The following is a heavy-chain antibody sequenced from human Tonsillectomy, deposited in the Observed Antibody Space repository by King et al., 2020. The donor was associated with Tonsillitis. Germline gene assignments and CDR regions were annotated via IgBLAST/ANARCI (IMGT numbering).Heavy chain of an antibody. CDR1: GFTFSRPN. CDR2: ITTTNSE. Sequence: VQLVESGGGLVQPGGSLRLSCIASGFTFSRPNMHWVRQAPGKGLEWVSYITTTNSEYYADSVKGRFTISRDNAKNSLYLQMNSLRDEDTAVYYCASDQIGATQVWGQGTLVTVSS. J-gene: IGHJ4*02. CDR3: ASDQIGATQV. V-gene: IGHV3-48*02. D-gene: IGHD1-26*01.